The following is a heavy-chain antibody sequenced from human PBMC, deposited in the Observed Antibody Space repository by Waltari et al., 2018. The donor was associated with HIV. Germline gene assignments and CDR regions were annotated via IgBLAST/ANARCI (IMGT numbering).Heavy chain of an antibody. V-gene: IGHV4-4*07. CDR1: GASISNYY. Sequence: QVQVQESAPGLVQPSETLSPTSAVAGASISNYYWSWIRQPAGKGLGWMGRIKTSGNSNYNPSLKSRLTLSADTSKNQVSLRLSSVTAADTAVYYCARLGYQDMDVWGQGTTVTVSS. D-gene: IGHD6-25*01. CDR3: ARLGYQDMDV. CDR2: IKTSGNS. J-gene: IGHJ6*02.